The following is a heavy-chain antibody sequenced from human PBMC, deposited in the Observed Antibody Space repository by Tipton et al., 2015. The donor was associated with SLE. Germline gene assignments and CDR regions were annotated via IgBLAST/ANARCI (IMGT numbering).Heavy chain of an antibody. CDR1: GGSISRGGYL. Sequence: TLSLTCTVSGGSISRGGYLWTWIRQRPGNGLEWIGNIHYTGRTSYNPSLESRVIISVDTPKDQFFLRLNSVTAADTAVYYCARDRVVVATGGWFDPWGQGTLVTVSS. D-gene: IGHD2-15*01. J-gene: IGHJ5*02. CDR3: ARDRVVVATGGWFDP. V-gene: IGHV4-31*03. CDR2: IHYTGRT.